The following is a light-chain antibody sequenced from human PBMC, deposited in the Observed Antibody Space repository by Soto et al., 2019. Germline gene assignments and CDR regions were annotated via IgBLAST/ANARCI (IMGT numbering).Light chain of an antibody. CDR3: QQYNKWPQT. V-gene: IGKV3-15*01. J-gene: IGKJ1*01. CDR2: GAS. CDR1: QSVGSN. Sequence: EIVMTQSPATLSVSPGERATLSCRASQSVGSNLAWYQQRPGQAPRLLIYGASTRATGVPARFSGSGSGTDFTLTISSLQSEDLAVYHCQQYNKWPQTFGQGTKVDIK.